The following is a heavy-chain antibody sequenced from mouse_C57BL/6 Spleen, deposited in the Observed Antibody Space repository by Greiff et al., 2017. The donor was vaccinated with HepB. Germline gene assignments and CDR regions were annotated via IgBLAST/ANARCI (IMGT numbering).Heavy chain of an antibody. J-gene: IGHJ2*01. CDR1: GYAFSSSW. CDR2: IYPGDGDT. D-gene: IGHD2-1*01. CDR3: ARKDHYYDYFDY. Sequence: QVQLKQSGPELVKPGASVKISCKASGYAFSSSWMNWVKQRPGKGLEWIGRIYPGDGDTNYNGKFKGKATLTADKSSSTAYMQLSSLTSEDSAVYFCARKDHYYDYFDYWGQGTTLTVSS. V-gene: IGHV1-82*01.